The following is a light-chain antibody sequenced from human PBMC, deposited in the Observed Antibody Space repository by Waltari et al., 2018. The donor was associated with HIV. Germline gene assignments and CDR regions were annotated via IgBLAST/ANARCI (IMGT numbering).Light chain of an antibody. CDR3: SSYTSSHTQV. CDR2: DVN. CDR1: SSDVAAYNY. V-gene: IGLV2-14*03. J-gene: IGLJ1*01. Sequence: QSALTQPPSVSRSPGPSLPISCPGTSSDVAAYNYVSWYQQHPGKAPKFIIYDVNKRPSGVSNRFSGSKSGNTASLTISGLQAEDEADYYCSSYTSSHTQVFGSGTKVTVL.